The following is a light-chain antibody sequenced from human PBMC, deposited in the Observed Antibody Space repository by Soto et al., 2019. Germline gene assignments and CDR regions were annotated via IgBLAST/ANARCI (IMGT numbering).Light chain of an antibody. J-gene: IGKJ1*01. Sequence: IVMTQSPATLSGSPGEIATLSCRASQSISNNLAWYQQKPGQAPRLLIYRASTRATGIPVRFSGSGSCTDFTFAISSLQAEDFAVAYDQHYNNWHPWTFGQGTKVEIK. CDR2: RAS. CDR1: QSISNN. CDR3: QHYNNWHPWT. V-gene: IGKV3-15*01.